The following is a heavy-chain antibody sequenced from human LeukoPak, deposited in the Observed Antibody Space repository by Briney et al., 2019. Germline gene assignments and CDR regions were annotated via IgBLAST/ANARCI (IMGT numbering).Heavy chain of an antibody. CDR2: IKPSGGNT. CDR3: ARDLSAGYYPDYFDY. J-gene: IGHJ4*02. CDR1: GYSFTSYN. D-gene: IGHD3-22*01. Sequence: ASVKVSCKTSGYSFTSYNLHWVRQAPGQRLEWMGIIKPSGGNTNYAQKFQGRVTVTADKSTSTAYMQLSSLRSEDTAVYYCARDLSAGYYPDYFDYWGQGTLVTVSS. V-gene: IGHV1-46*01.